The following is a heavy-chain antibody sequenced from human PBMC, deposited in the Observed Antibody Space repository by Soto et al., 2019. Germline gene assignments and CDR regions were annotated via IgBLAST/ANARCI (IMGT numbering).Heavy chain of an antibody. J-gene: IGHJ6*02. V-gene: IGHV3-30-3*01. CDR2: ISYDGSNK. CDR1: GFTFSSYA. CDR3: ARDDIVVVPAAPHFHYCYGMHV. D-gene: IGHD2-2*01. Sequence: QVQLVESWGGVVQPGRSLRLSCAASGFTFSSYAMHLVPQAPGKGLEWVAVISYDGSNKYYADTVKGRFTISRDDSKNTQYLQMNSLRAEDTAVYYCARDDIVVVPAAPHFHYCYGMHVWGQGNTVTVS.